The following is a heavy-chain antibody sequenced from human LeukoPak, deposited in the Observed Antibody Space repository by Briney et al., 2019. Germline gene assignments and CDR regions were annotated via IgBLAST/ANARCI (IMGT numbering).Heavy chain of an antibody. Sequence: GGSLRLSCAASGFTFSSYGMHWVRQAPGKGLEWVAFIRYDGSNKYYADSVKGRFTISRDNSKNTLYLQMNSLRAEDTAVYYCASRYGTMVDYWGQGTLVTVSS. V-gene: IGHV3-30*02. D-gene: IGHD1-7*01. J-gene: IGHJ4*02. CDR2: IRYDGSNK. CDR3: ASRYGTMVDY. CDR1: GFTFSSYG.